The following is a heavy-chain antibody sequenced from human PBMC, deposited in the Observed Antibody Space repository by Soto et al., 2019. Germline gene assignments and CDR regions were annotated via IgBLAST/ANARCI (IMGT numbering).Heavy chain of an antibody. CDR3: ARVGEYSGYDPYFDY. D-gene: IGHD5-12*01. Sequence: GGSLRLSCAASGFTFSSYWMHWVRQAPGKGLVWVSRINSDGSSTSYADSVKGRFTISRDNAKNTLYLQMNSLRAEDTAVYYCARVGEYSGYDPYFDYWGQGTLVTVSS. V-gene: IGHV3-74*01. J-gene: IGHJ4*02. CDR2: INSDGSST. CDR1: GFTFSSYW.